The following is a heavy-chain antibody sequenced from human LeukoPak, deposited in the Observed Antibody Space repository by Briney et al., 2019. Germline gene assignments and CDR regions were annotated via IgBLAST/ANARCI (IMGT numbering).Heavy chain of an antibody. V-gene: IGHV1-46*01. CDR2: INPSGGST. D-gene: IGHD2-21*02. CDR1: GYTFTSYY. CDR3: ARHCGGDCYFDY. J-gene: IGHJ4*02. Sequence: GASVKVSCKASGYTFTSYYMHWMRQAPGQGLEWMGIINPSGGSTSYAQKFQGRVTMTRDTSTSTVYMELSSLRSEDTAVYYCARHCGGDCYFDYWGQGTLVTVSS.